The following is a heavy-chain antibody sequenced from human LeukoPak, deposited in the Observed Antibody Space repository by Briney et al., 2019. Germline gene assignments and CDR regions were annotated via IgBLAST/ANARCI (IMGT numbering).Heavy chain of an antibody. CDR2: IYYSGST. CDR3: ARDTTLDY. J-gene: IGHJ4*02. Sequence: SETLSLTCAVSGGSITTRDCWCWVRQPPGKGLEWIGNIYYSGSTYYNPSLKSRVIISVDTSKNQFSLKVSSVTAADTAVYYCARDTTLDYWGQGTLVTVSS. D-gene: IGHD1-1*01. CDR1: GGSITTRDC. V-gene: IGHV4-31*11.